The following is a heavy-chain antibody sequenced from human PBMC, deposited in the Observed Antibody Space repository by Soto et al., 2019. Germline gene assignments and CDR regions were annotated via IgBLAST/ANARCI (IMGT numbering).Heavy chain of an antibody. CDR2: ISYSGST. J-gene: IGHJ4*02. CDR1: GGSILNGGHY. V-gene: IGHV4-61*03. D-gene: IGHD2-8*01. CDR3: ARKWSYFDY. Sequence: SETLSLTCTVSGGSILNGGHYWTWIRQHPGKGLEWIGYISYSGSTDYNPSLKSRVTISVDTSKNHFSLKLTSVTAADTAVYYCARKWSYFDYWGQGTLVTVSS.